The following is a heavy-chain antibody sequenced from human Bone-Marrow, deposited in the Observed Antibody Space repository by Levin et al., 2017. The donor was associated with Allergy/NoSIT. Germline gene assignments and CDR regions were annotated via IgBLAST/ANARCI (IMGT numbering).Heavy chain of an antibody. J-gene: IGHJ4*02. CDR3: AGYDTSAYHSPFDY. V-gene: IGHV3-23*01. CDR1: GFIFRNYA. CDR2: ISGSGGNT. Sequence: AGGSLRLSCAASGFIFRNYAMNWVRQAPGKGLEWVSQISGSGGNTLYADSVKGRFTISRDNSKNTLYLQMNSLRVEDTAVYYCAGYDTSAYHSPFDYWGQGTLVTVSS. D-gene: IGHD3-22*01.